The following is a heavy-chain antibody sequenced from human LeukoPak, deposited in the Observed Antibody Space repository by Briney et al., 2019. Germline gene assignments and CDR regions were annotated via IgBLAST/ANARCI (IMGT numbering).Heavy chain of an antibody. J-gene: IGHJ4*02. CDR2: MNPNSGNT. CDR3: ARGRGSGWYFLSGYYFDY. D-gene: IGHD6-19*01. Sequence: EASVKVSCKASGGTFSSYAISWVRQAPGQGLEWMGWMNPNSGNTGYAQKFQGRVTITRNTSISTAYMELSSLRSEDTAVYYCARGRGSGWYFLSGYYFDYWGQGTLVTVSS. V-gene: IGHV1-8*03. CDR1: GGTFSSYA.